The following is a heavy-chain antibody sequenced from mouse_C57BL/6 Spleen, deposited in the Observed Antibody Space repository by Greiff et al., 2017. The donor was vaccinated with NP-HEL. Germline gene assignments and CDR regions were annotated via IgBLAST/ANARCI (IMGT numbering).Heavy chain of an antibody. CDR2: IYPSDSET. CDR1: GYTFTSYW. CDR3: AKGLGTTGAMDY. V-gene: IGHV1-61*01. J-gene: IGHJ4*01. D-gene: IGHD1-1*01. Sequence: QVQLQQPGAELVRPGSSVKLSCKASGYTFTSYWMDWVKQRPGQGLEWIGNIYPSDSETHYNQKFKDKATLTVDKSSSTAYMQLSSLTSEVSAVYYCAKGLGTTGAMDYWGQGTSVTVSS.